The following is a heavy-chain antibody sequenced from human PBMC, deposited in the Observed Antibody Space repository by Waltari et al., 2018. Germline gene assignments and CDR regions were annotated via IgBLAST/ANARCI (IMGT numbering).Heavy chain of an antibody. CDR1: GGPVPSYF. D-gene: IGHD1-26*01. V-gene: IGHV4-4*07. CDR3: ARETGTGYYPNYFDY. CDR2: ISTSGSA. Sequence: VQLQESGPGLVKPSETLSLTCTVSGGPVPSYFWSGVRQPAGKGLEWVGRISTSGSANYSPSLESRVTMSVDRSENQVSLNLHSVTAADTAIYYCARETGTGYYPNYFDYWGQGTPVTVSS. J-gene: IGHJ4*02.